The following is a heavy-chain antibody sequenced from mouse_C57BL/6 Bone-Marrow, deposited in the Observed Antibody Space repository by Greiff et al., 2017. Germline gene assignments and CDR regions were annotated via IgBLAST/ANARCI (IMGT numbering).Heavy chain of an antibody. Sequence: QVQLQQPGAELVKPGASVKLSCKASGYTFTSYWMHWVKQSPGQGLEWIGMIHPNSGSTNYNEKFKSKATLTVDKSSSTAYMQLSSLTSEDSAVYYCASQGDGYYGLDWYFDVWGTGTTVTVSS. CDR3: ASQGDGYYGLDWYFDV. D-gene: IGHD2-3*01. CDR1: GYTFTSYW. J-gene: IGHJ1*03. CDR2: IHPNSGST. V-gene: IGHV1-64*01.